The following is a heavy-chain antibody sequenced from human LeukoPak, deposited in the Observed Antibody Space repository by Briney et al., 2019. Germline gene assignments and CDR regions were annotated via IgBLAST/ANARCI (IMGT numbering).Heavy chain of an antibody. V-gene: IGHV3-48*03. CDR3: AFIGRYCSSTSCSFDY. Sequence: GGSLRLSCVASGFTFRSYEMNWVRQAPGKGLEWVSYISRSGSTIYHADSVKGRFTLSRDNAKKSLYLEMKSLRAEDTAVYYCAFIGRYCSSTSCSFDYWGQGTLVTVSS. CDR2: ISRSGSTI. D-gene: IGHD2-2*01. CDR1: GFTFRSYE. J-gene: IGHJ4*02.